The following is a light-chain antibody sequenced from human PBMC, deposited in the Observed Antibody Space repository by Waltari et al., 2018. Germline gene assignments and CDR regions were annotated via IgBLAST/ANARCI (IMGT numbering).Light chain of an antibody. CDR3: QQGSILPLT. Sequence: EIVLTQSPVTLSLSAGERATLSCRANESVYNYLAWYQQKPGQAPRLLIYDTSKRATGIPARFSGSGYGTDFTLTITNLEAEDFALYYCQQGSILPLTFGGGTKVEIK. J-gene: IGKJ4*01. CDR1: ESVYNY. V-gene: IGKV3-11*01. CDR2: DTS.